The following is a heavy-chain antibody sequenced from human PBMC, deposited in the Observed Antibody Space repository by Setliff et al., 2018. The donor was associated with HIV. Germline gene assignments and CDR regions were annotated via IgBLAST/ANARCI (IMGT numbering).Heavy chain of an antibody. CDR2: IFPGDSDT. J-gene: IGHJ5*01. Sequence: PGESLKISCTGSGYSFTNYWIGWVRQMPGKGLEWMGIIFPGDSDTRYSPSFEGQVTMSADKSINTAYLQWNSLKASDTDMYYCARQPTDTSGYNNWFDSWGQGTLVTVSS. V-gene: IGHV5-51*01. D-gene: IGHD3-3*01. CDR3: ARQPTDTSGYNNWFDS. CDR1: GYSFTNYW.